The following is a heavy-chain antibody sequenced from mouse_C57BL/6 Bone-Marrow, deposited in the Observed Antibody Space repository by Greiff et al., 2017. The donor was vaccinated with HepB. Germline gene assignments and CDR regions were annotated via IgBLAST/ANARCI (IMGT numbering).Heavy chain of an antibody. V-gene: IGHV10-3*01. J-gene: IGHJ4*01. D-gene: IGHD5-1*01. CDR3: VSDYLNAMDY. CDR2: ISSKSSNYAS. CDR1: GFTFNTYA. Sequence: EVQLQESGGGLVQPKGSLKLSCAASGFTFNTYAMHWVRQAPGKGLEWVARISSKSSNYASYYADSVRDRFTISRDDSQSMLNLQMNNHKTVDKAVSYCVSDYLNAMDYWGQGTSVTVSS.